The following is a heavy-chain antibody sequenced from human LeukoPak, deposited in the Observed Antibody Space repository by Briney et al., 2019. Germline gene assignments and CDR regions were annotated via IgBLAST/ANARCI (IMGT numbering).Heavy chain of an antibody. CDR1: GFSFRSYW. CDR3: AREGSITDDAFDI. D-gene: IGHD3-10*01. CDR2: INTDGTNT. J-gene: IGHJ3*02. V-gene: IGHV3-74*01. Sequence: GGSLRLSCAASGFSFRSYWMHWVRQAPGKGLVWVSRINTDGTNTSYADSVKGRFTVSRDNAKNTLYLQMNSLRAEDTAVYYCAREGSITDDAFDIWGQGTMVTVSS.